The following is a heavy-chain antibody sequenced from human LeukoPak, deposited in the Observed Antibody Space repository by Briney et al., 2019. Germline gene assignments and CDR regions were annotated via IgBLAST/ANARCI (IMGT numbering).Heavy chain of an antibody. Sequence: PSETLSLTCTVSGGSISSGSYYWSWIRQPAGKGLEWIGRIYTSGSTNYNPSLKSRVTISVDTSKNQFSLKLSSVTAADTAVYYCAREGVVVPAAQKWGQGTLVTVSS. CDR2: IYTSGST. CDR1: GGSISSGSYY. CDR3: AREGVVVPAAQK. J-gene: IGHJ4*02. D-gene: IGHD2-2*01. V-gene: IGHV4-61*02.